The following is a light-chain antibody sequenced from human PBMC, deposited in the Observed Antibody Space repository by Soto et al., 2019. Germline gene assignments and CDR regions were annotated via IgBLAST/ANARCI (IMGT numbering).Light chain of an antibody. CDR3: QQYYSTWYT. Sequence: EIVLTQSPATLSLSPGERATLSCRASQSVSSYLAWYQQKPGQAPRLLIYDASNRATGIPARFSGSGSGTDFTLTISSLEPEDFAVYYCQQYYSTWYTFGQGTKLEIK. V-gene: IGKV3-11*01. J-gene: IGKJ2*01. CDR2: DAS. CDR1: QSVSSY.